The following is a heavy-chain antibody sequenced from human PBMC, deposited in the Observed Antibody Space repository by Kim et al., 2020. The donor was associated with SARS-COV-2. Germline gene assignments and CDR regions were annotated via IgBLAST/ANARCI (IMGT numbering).Heavy chain of an antibody. J-gene: IGHJ4*02. D-gene: IGHD6-19*01. Sequence: QKFQGRVTITADESTSTAYMELSSLRSEDTAVYYCARDRTNSSGWYVSAYWGQGTLVTVSS. CDR3: ARDRTNSSGWYVSAY. V-gene: IGHV1-69*01.